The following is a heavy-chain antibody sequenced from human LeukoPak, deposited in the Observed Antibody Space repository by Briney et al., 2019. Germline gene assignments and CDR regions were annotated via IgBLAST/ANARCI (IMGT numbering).Heavy chain of an antibody. CDR1: GYTFTGYY. J-gene: IGHJ4*02. V-gene: IGHV1-2*02. CDR2: INPNSGGT. Sequence: GASVKVSCKASGYTFTGYYMHWVRQAPGQGLEWMGWINPNSGGTNYAQKFQGRVTMTRDTSISTAYMELSRLSSDDTAVYYCARGSSYYYGAFDYWGQGTLVTVSS. CDR3: ARGSSYYYGAFDY. D-gene: IGHD3-10*01.